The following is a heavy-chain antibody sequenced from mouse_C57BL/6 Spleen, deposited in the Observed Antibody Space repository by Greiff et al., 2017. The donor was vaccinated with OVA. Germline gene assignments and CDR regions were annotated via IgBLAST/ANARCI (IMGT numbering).Heavy chain of an antibody. CDR1: GYTFTDYY. Sequence: EVQLQQSGPVLVKPGASVKMSCKASGYTFTDYYMNWVKQSHGKSLEWIGVINPYNGGTSYNQKFKGKATLTVDKSSSTAYMELNSLTSEDSAVYDCARDYGSSGGYFDVWGTGTTVTVSS. CDR2: INPYNGGT. D-gene: IGHD1-1*01. J-gene: IGHJ1*03. V-gene: IGHV1-19*01. CDR3: ARDYGSSGGYFDV.